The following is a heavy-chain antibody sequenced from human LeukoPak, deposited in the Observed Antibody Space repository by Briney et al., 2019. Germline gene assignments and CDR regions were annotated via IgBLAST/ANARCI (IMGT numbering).Heavy chain of an antibody. J-gene: IGHJ4*02. CDR3: AKGAQDFGDSTTDY. D-gene: IGHD4-17*01. Sequence: QPGGSLRLSCAASGFTFSNYAMSWFPQPPGKGLEWVSVVSGIGGRTYYADSVKGRFTISRDNSKHTLFLQMNSVRVEDTAVYYCAKGAQDFGDSTTDYWGQGTLVTVSS. CDR2: VSGIGGRT. CDR1: GFTFSNYA. V-gene: IGHV3-23*01.